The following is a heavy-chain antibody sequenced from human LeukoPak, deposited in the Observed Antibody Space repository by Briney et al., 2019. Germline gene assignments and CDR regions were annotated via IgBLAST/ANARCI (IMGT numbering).Heavy chain of an antibody. CDR2: INHSGST. V-gene: IGHV4-34*01. J-gene: IGHJ4*02. D-gene: IGHD3/OR15-3a*01. CDR3: ARQTGSGLVILP. Sequence: PSETLSLTCAVYGASFSGYYWSWLRHPPGKGLEWLGEINHSGSTNYNPSLKSRVTISVDTSKNQFSLKLSAVTAADTAVYYCARQTGSGLVILPGGQGTLVTVSS. CDR1: GASFSGYY.